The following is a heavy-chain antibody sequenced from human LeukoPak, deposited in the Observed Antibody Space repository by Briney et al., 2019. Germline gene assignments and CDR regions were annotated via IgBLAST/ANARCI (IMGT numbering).Heavy chain of an antibody. CDR1: GFTFSNYA. D-gene: IGHD3-9*01. CDR2: ISGSGGST. V-gene: IGHV3-23*01. Sequence: PGGSLRLSCTAPGFTFSNYAMSWVRQAPGKGLEWVSAISGSGGSTYYADSVKGRFTISRDNSRHTLYLQMNSLRAEDTAVYYCAKCARVDWLPIDYWGQGTLVTVSS. J-gene: IGHJ4*02. CDR3: AKCARVDWLPIDY.